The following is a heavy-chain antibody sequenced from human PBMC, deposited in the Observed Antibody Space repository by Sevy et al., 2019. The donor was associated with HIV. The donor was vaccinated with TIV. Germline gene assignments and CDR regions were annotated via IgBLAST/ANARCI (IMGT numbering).Heavy chain of an antibody. D-gene: IGHD2-2*01. CDR3: SREVGWAAPQQHYY. CDR1: GFTFGDCA. J-gene: IGHJ4*02. Sequence: GGSLRLSCTTSGFTFGDCAMSWFRQAPGKGLEWVGFIRNGAYGGTPEYAASVKGRFIISRDDSKGIAYLQMNSLKTEDTAVYYCSREVGWAAPQQHYYWGQGTLVTVSS. V-gene: IGHV3-49*03. CDR2: IRNGAYGGTP.